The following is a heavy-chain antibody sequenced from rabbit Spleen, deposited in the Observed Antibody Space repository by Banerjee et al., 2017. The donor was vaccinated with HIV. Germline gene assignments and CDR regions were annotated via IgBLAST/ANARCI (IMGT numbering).Heavy chain of an antibody. Sequence: QQLVESGGGLVKPGASLTLTCKASGVSFSSGYDMCWVRQAPGKGLEWIACIYTGNSTTHYANWAKGRFSISKTSSTTVPLQMPSLTVADTATYFCARDAGRGDYIDGVFNLWGPGTLVTVS. J-gene: IGHJ4*01. D-gene: IGHD8-1*01. CDR1: GVSFSSGYD. CDR3: ARDAGRGDYIDGVFNL. V-gene: IGHV1S40*01. CDR2: IYTGNSTT.